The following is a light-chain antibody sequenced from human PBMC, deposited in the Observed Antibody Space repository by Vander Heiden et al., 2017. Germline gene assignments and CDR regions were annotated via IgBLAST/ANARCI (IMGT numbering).Light chain of an antibody. CDR2: DAS. Sequence: EIVLTQSPATLSLSPGERAPLSCRASQSISSYLAWYQQKPGQAPRLLIYDASNRATGTPARFSGSGSGTDFTLTISSLEPEDFVVYYCQQRSNWPPETFGQGTKLEIK. V-gene: IGKV3-11*01. CDR3: QQRSNWPPET. CDR1: QSISSY. J-gene: IGKJ2*01.